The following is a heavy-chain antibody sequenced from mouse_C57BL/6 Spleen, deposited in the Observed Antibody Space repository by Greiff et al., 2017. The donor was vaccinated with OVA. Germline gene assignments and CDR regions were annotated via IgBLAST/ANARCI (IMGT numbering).Heavy chain of an antibody. J-gene: IGHJ2*01. CDR3: ARRLTGTLDY. CDR1: GYTFTDYY. Sequence: EVQLQQSGPELVKPGASVKISCKASGYTFTDYYMNWVKQSHGKSLEWIGDINPNNGGTSYNQKFKGKATLTVDKSSSTAYMELRSLTSEDSAVYYCARRLTGTLDYWGQGTTLTVSS. V-gene: IGHV1-26*01. D-gene: IGHD4-1*01. CDR2: INPNNGGT.